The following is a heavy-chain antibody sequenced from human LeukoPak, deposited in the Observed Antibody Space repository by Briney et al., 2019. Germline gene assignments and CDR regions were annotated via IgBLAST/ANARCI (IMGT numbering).Heavy chain of an antibody. CDR3: ARGFAYGSGGNRRYYYYMDV. CDR2: INHSGST. Sequence: PSETLSLTCAVYGGSFSGYYWSWIRQPPGKGLEWIGEINHSGSTNYNPSLKSRVTISVDTSKNQFSLKLSSVTAADTAVYYCARGFAYGSGGNRRYYYYMDVWGKGTTVTVSS. CDR1: GGSFSGYY. J-gene: IGHJ6*03. D-gene: IGHD3-10*01. V-gene: IGHV4-34*01.